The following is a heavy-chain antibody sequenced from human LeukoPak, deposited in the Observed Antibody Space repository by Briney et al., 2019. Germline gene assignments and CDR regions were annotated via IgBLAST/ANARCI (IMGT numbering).Heavy chain of an antibody. D-gene: IGHD2-15*01. CDR3: ARDLSSDCSGGSCQDY. CDR2: IYSGGST. CDR1: GFTVSSNY. V-gene: IGHV3-66*01. Sequence: GGSLRLSCAASGFTVSSNYMSWVRQAPGKGLEGVSVIYSGGSTYYADSVKGRFTISRDNSKNTLYLQMNSLRAEDTAVYYCARDLSSDCSGGSCQDYWGQGTLVTVSS. J-gene: IGHJ4*02.